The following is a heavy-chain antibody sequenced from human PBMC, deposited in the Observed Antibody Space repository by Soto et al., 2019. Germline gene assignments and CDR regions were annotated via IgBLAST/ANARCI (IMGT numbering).Heavy chain of an antibody. V-gene: IGHV3-23*01. J-gene: IGHJ3*02. D-gene: IGHD4-17*01. CDR1: GFNFSSFV. Sequence: PGGSLRLSCVVSGFNFSSFVMTWVRQAPGKGLEWVSGISTSGVRTFYVDSVQGRFTISRDNSKNTVYLEMNSLRADDTAVYFCAKDVYGGNIPRAFAMWGQGTMVTVSS. CDR2: ISTSGVRT. CDR3: AKDVYGGNIPRAFAM.